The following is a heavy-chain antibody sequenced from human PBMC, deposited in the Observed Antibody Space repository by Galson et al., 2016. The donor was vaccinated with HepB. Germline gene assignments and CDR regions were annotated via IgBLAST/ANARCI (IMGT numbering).Heavy chain of an antibody. CDR1: GLIFSSYW. V-gene: IGHV3-7*03. D-gene: IGHD6-13*01. Sequence: LRLSCAASGLIFSSYWMSWVRQAPGKGLEWVANINPDGSYTFYIDSVKGRFSISRDNTKTSVYLQMNSLRAEDTAVYYCATSRAAPGCDWGQGTLVTVSS. J-gene: IGHJ4*02. CDR3: ATSRAAPGCD. CDR2: INPDGSYT.